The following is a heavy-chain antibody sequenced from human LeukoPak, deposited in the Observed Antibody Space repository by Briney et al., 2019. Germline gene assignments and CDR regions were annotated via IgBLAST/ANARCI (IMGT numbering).Heavy chain of an antibody. CDR1: GYTFTNYA. J-gene: IGHJ4*02. V-gene: IGHV7-4-1*02. D-gene: IGHD3-16*02. CDR2: IHPSTGNP. CDR3: ARAFQSLGGLSLPDY. Sequence: GASVKVSCKASGYTFTNYAMNWVRQAPGQGLEWMRWIHPSTGNPAYAQGFTGRFVFSLDTSVSTTYLQISNLKAEDTAVYFCARAFQSLGGLSLPDYWGQGTLVTGSS.